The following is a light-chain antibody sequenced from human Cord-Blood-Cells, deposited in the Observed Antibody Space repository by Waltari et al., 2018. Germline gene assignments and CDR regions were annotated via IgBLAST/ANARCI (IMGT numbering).Light chain of an antibody. Sequence: DIQMTQSPSSLSASVGDRVTITCRASQSISSYLNWDQQKPGKAPKLLIYAASSLQSGVPSRFIGSGSWTDFTLTISSLPPEDFATYYCQQSYSTPQVTFGQGTRLEI. CDR3: QQSYSTPQVT. V-gene: IGKV1-39*01. CDR2: AAS. J-gene: IGKJ5*01. CDR1: QSISSY.